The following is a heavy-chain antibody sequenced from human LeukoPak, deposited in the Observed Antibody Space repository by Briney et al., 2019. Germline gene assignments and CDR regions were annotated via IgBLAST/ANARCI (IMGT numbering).Heavy chain of an antibody. CDR1: GFTFDDYA. V-gene: IGHV3-9*01. J-gene: IGHJ3*02. D-gene: IGHD6-19*01. CDR3: AKDLGKQWLGSGDAFDI. Sequence: PGGSLRLSCAASGFTFDDYAMHWVRQAPGKGLEWVSGISWNSGSIGYADSVKGRFTISRDNAKNSLYLQMNSLRAEDTALYYCAKDLGKQWLGSGDAFDIWGQGTMVTVSS. CDR2: ISWNSGSI.